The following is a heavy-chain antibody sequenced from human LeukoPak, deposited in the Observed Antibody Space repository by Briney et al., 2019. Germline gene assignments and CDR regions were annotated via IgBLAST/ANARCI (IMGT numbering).Heavy chain of an antibody. J-gene: IGHJ4*02. CDR2: MSGDVTAT. CDR3: VKSNCSSFYCYVLDF. D-gene: IGHD2/OR15-2a*01. Sequence: PGGSLRLSCAASGFTLTSYAMSWVRQPPGKGLEWVWAMSGDVTATYYADSVMGRFTISSDTSKSTLFLQMGGLTAEDRATYYCVKSNCSSFYCYVLDFWGQGTLVTVSS. V-gene: IGHV3-23*01. CDR1: GFTLTSYA.